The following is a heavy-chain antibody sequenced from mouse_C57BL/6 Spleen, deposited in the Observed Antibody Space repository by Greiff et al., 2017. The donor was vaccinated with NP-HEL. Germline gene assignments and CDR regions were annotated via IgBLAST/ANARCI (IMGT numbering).Heavy chain of an antibody. D-gene: IGHD1-1*01. CDR2: IYPRSGNT. V-gene: IGHV1-81*01. J-gene: IGHJ3*01. CDR1: GYTFTSSG. Sequence: QVQLQQSGAELARPGASVKLSCKASGYTFTSSGISWVKQRTGQGLEWIGEIYPRSGNTYYNEKFKGKATLTADKSSSTAYMELRSLTSEDSAVYFCAREGLSTSFAYWGQGTLVTVSA. CDR3: AREGLSTSFAY.